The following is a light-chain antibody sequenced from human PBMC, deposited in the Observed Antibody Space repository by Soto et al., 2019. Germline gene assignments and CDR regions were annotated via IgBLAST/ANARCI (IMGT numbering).Light chain of an antibody. CDR3: QQYNKWPTIT. CDR2: GAS. V-gene: IGKV3-15*01. Sequence: EVVMTQSPATLSVSPGERATLSCRASQSISNQIAWYQQRPCQAPRLLISGASTRATGIPARFSGSGSGTEFTLTISSLQSEDSAVYYCQQYNKWPTITVGQGTRLEIK. J-gene: IGKJ5*01. CDR1: QSISNQ.